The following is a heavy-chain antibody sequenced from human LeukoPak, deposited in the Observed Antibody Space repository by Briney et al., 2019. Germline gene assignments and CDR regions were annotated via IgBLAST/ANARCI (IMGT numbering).Heavy chain of an antibody. CDR2: IYTSGST. D-gene: IGHD2-15*01. J-gene: IGHJ4*02. CDR3: AGRGSRDY. CDR1: GGSISSGSYY. Sequence: PSETLSLTCTVSGGSISSGSYYWSWIRQPAGKGLEWIGRIYTSGSTNYNPSLKSRVTISVDTSKNQFSLKLSSVTAADTAVYYCAGRGSRDYWGQGTLVTVSS. V-gene: IGHV4-61*02.